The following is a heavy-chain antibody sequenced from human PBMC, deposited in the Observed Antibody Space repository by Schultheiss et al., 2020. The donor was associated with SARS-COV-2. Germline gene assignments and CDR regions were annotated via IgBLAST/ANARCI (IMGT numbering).Heavy chain of an antibody. CDR1: GGSFSGYY. V-gene: IGHV3-30*18. CDR2: ISYDGSNK. Sequence: LSLTCAVYGGSFSGYYWSWIRQAPGKGLEWVAVISYDGSNKYYADSVKGRFTISRDNSKNTLYLQMNSLRSEDTAVYYCAKLTTVVTNDAFDIWGQGTMVTVSS. D-gene: IGHD4-23*01. J-gene: IGHJ3*02. CDR3: AKLTTVVTNDAFDI.